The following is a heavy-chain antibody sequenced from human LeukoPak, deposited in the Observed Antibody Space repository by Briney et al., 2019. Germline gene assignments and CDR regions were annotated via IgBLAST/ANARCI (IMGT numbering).Heavy chain of an antibody. V-gene: IGHV3-74*01. CDR1: GFTFSNYW. Sequence: GGPLRLSCAASGFTFSNYWMHWVRQGPGGGLMWVSRISGDEGTTNYADSVKGRFTVSRDNAKNTLYLQMNSLRAEDTAVYYCARRRPGFFAFDIWGQGTTVTVSS. J-gene: IGHJ3*02. CDR3: ARRRPGFFAFDI. CDR2: ISGDEGTT.